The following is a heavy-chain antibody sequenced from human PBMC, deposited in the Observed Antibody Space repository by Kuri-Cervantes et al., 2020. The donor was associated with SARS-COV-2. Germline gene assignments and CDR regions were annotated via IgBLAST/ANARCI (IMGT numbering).Heavy chain of an antibody. CDR2: IRSKAYGGTT. Sequence: GESLKISCTASGFTFGDYAMSWVRQAPGKGLEWVGFIRSKAYGGTTEYDASVKGRLTISRDDSKSIAYLQMNSLKTEDTAVYYCTRPAGAFLEWLSWFDYWGQGTLVTVSS. J-gene: IGHJ4*02. D-gene: IGHD3-3*01. CDR3: TRPAGAFLEWLSWFDY. V-gene: IGHV3-49*04. CDR1: GFTFGDYA.